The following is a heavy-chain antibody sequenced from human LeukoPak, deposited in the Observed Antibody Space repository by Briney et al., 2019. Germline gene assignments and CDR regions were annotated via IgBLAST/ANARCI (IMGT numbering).Heavy chain of an antibody. J-gene: IGHJ3*02. V-gene: IGHV1-18*01. CDR3: ARDLWGYSGGWYISGDAFDI. Sequence: ASVKVSCKASGYTFTSYGISWVRQAPGQGLEWMGWISAYNGNTNYAQKLQGRVTMTTDTSTSTAYMELRSLRSDDTAVYYCARDLWGYSGGWYISGDAFDIWGQGTMVTVSS. CDR2: ISAYNGNT. D-gene: IGHD6-19*01. CDR1: GYTFTSYG.